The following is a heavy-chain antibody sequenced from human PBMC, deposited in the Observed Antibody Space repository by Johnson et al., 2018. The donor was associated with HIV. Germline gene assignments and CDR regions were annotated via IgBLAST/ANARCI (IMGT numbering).Heavy chain of an antibody. Sequence: VQLVESGGGLAQPGRSLRLSCAASRFIFDDHAMYWVRQSPGKGLEWVSSFNWNRGSIGYADSVKGRFTISRDNAKNTLYLAMNSLRVEDTAVYYCARDGRWGSRDAFDIWGQGTMVTVSS. D-gene: IGHD7-27*01. CDR2: FNWNRGSI. CDR3: ARDGRWGSRDAFDI. V-gene: IGHV3-9*01. J-gene: IGHJ3*02. CDR1: RFIFDDHA.